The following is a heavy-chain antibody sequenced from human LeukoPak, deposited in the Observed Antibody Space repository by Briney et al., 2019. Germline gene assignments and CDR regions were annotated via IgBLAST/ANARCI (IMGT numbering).Heavy chain of an antibody. D-gene: IGHD6-13*01. CDR2: IGTAGDT. CDR3: ARGGYSSSWYDNWFDP. J-gene: IGHJ5*02. V-gene: IGHV3-13*01. CDR1: GFTFSSYD. Sequence: PGGSLRLSCAASGFTFSSYDMHWVRQATGKGLEWVSAIGTAGDTYYPGSVKGRFTISRENAKNSLYLQMNSLRAEDTAVYYCARGGYSSSWYDNWFDPWGQGTLVTVSS.